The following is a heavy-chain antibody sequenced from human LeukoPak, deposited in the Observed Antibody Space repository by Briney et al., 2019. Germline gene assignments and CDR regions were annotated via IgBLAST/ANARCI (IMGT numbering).Heavy chain of an antibody. CDR2: ISYDGSNK. CDR1: GFTFSSYA. Sequence: GGSLRLSCAASGFTFSSYAMHWVRQAPGKGLEWVAVISYDGSNKYYADSVKGRFTISRDNSKNTLYLQMNSLRAEDTAVYYCAKGSVAVAAMRAFDIWGQGTMVTVSS. CDR3: AKGSVAVAAMRAFDI. V-gene: IGHV3-30-3*01. D-gene: IGHD6-19*01. J-gene: IGHJ3*02.